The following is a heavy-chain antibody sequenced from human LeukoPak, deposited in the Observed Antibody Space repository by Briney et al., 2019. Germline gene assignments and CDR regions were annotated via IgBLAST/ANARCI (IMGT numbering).Heavy chain of an antibody. J-gene: IGHJ4*02. CDR2: MWYDGSNK. CDR3: ARDSEWGLLRSDY. V-gene: IGHV3-33*01. CDR1: GFTFNSYG. Sequence: GGSLRLSCAASGFTFNSYGMHWVRQAPGKGLEWVAVMWYDGSNKYYADSVKGRFTISRDDSKNTLYLQMNSLRAEDTAVYYCARDSEWGLLRSDYWGQGTLVTASS. D-gene: IGHD1-26*01.